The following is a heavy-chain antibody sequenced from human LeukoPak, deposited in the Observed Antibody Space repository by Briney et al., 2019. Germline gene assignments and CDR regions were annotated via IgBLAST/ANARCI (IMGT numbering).Heavy chain of an antibody. J-gene: IGHJ4*02. CDR2: IYSGGTT. CDR1: GFTVSTNY. Sequence: GGSLRLSRAVSGFTVSTNYLSWVRQAPGKGLEWVSIIYSGGTTYYADSVKGRFTISRDNPKNTLYLQMNSLRAEDTAVYYCTREGPDSSGYSFDYSGRGTLVTVSS. D-gene: IGHD3-22*01. CDR3: TREGPDSSGYSFDY. V-gene: IGHV3-53*01.